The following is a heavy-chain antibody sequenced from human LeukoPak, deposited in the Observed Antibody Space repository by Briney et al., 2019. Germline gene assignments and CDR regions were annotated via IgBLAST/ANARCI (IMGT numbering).Heavy chain of an antibody. CDR1: GGSISSSNW. CDR2: IYHSGST. Sequence: SGTLSLTCAVSGGSISSSNWWSWVRQPPGKGLEWIGEIYHSGSTNYNPSLKSRVTISVDKSKNQFSLKLSSVTAADTAVYYCARVKYSSSWYYRTNYFDYWGQGTLVTVSS. CDR3: ARVKYSSSWYYRTNYFDY. J-gene: IGHJ4*02. D-gene: IGHD6-13*01. V-gene: IGHV4-4*02.